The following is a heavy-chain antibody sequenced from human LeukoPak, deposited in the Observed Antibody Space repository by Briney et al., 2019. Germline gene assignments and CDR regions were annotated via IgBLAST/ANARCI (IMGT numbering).Heavy chain of an antibody. Sequence: GESLKISCKASGHSFTSYWIGWVRQMPGKGLEWVGIIDPSDSETRYTPSFQGQVTISVDKSLTTADLQWNSLKASDTAMYYCARQTAMGRSGDYWGQGTLVTVSS. J-gene: IGHJ4*02. CDR1: GHSFTSYW. V-gene: IGHV5-51*01. D-gene: IGHD5-18*01. CDR3: ARQTAMGRSGDY. CDR2: IDPSDSET.